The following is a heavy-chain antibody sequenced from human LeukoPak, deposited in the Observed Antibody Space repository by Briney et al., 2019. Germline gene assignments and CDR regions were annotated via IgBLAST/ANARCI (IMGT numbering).Heavy chain of an antibody. CDR1: GYTFTSYG. CDR2: ISAYNGNT. Sequence: ASVKVSCKASGYTFTSYGISWVRQAPGQGLEWMGWISAYNGNTNYAQKLQGRVTMTTDTSTSTSYMELRSLRSDDTAVYYCARRLAARFEVPRGFDYWGQGTLVTVSS. D-gene: IGHD6-6*01. V-gene: IGHV1-18*01. CDR3: ARRLAARFEVPRGFDY. J-gene: IGHJ4*02.